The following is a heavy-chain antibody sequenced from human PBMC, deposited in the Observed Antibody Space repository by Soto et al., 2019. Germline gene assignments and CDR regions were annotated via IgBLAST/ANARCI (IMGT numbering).Heavy chain of an antibody. CDR2: VSYDGSNK. Sequence: QVQVVESGGGVVQPGRSLRLSCAASGFTLSSYAMHWVRQAPGKGLEWVAVVSYDGSNKYYADSVKCRFTITRDNSANTLYLPMNSLIAEETAVYYCARGSSSSYYTRFDPWGQGTLVTVSS. D-gene: IGHD6-13*01. V-gene: IGHV3-30-3*01. CDR3: ARGSSSSYYTRFDP. J-gene: IGHJ5*02. CDR1: GFTLSSYA.